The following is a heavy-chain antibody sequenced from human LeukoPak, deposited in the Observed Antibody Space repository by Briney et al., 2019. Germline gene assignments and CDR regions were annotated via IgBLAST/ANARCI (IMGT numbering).Heavy chain of an antibody. J-gene: IGHJ5*02. CDR2: IYYSGST. D-gene: IGHD3-10*01. CDR3: ARDIGSVPFDP. V-gene: IGHV4-59*01. Sequence: SETLSVTCTVSGGSISSYDWSWIRQPPGKGMEWIGYIYYSGSTNYNPSLKSRVTISVDTSKNQFSLMLSSMTAADTAVYYCARDIGSVPFDPWGQGTLVTVSS. CDR1: GGSISSYD.